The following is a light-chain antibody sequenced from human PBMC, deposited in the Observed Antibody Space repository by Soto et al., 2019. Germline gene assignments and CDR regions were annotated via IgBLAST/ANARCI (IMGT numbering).Light chain of an antibody. V-gene: IGKV3-15*01. CDR1: QYMGSN. Sequence: EIVMTQSPATLSVSPGERATLSCRASQYMGSNLAWYQQKPGQAPRPLICGASTRASGIPARFSGSGSGTEFTLTISSLQSEDFAVYYCEQYNNWPIAFGQGTRLQIK. CDR2: GAS. J-gene: IGKJ5*01. CDR3: EQYNNWPIA.